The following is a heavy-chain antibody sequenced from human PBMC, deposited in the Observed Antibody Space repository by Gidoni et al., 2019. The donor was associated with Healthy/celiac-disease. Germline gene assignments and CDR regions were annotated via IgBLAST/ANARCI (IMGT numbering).Heavy chain of an antibody. V-gene: IGHV4-4*02. CDR3: ARDRAYCGGDCYSGNDAFDI. CDR2: IYHSGST. J-gene: IGHJ3*02. CDR1: GGSISSSNW. Sequence: QVQLQESGPGLVKPSGTLCLTCAVSGGSISSSNWWSWVRQPPGKGLEWIGEIYHSGSTNYNPSLKSRVTISVDKSKNQFSLKLSSVTAADTAVYYCARDRAYCGGDCYSGNDAFDIWGQGTMVTVSS. D-gene: IGHD2-21*02.